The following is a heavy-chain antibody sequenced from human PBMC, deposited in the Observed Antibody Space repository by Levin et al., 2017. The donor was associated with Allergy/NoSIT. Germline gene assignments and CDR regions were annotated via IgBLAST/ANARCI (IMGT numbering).Heavy chain of an antibody. D-gene: IGHD1-26*01. J-gene: IGHJ3*01. CDR2: IIPMFGKA. CDR3: ARDWDRKGRWPYDAFEY. Sequence: KISCKAFGGTLSNNAISWVRQAPGQGLEWMGGIIPMFGKATYAQQFQGRVTITADKSTSTAYMQLSGLRSEDTAVYFCARDWDRKGRWPYDAFEYWGKGTVVAVSS. CDR1: GGTLSNNA. V-gene: IGHV1-69*06.